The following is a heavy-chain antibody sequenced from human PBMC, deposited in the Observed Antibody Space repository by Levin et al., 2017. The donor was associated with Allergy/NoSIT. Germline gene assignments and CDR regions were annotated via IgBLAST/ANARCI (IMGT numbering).Heavy chain of an antibody. CDR3: ARDRYGSGSYYSLPFDY. V-gene: IGHV1-18*01. J-gene: IGHJ4*02. Sequence: ASVKVSCKASGYTFTSYGISWVRQAPGQGLEWMGWISAYNGNTNYAQKLQGRVTMTTDTSTSTAYMELRSMRSDDTAVYYCARDRYGSGSYYSLPFDYWGQGTLVTVSS. CDR2: ISAYNGNT. CDR1: GYTFTSYG. D-gene: IGHD3-10*01.